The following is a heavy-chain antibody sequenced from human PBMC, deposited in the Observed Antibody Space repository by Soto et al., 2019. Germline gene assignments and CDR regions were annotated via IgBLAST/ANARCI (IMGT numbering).Heavy chain of an antibody. CDR2: IGAGGISS. CDR3: ARDRVGGSRVYWFDP. CDR1: GFTFSSYA. J-gene: IGHJ5*02. V-gene: IGHV3-23*01. Sequence: EVQLLESGGGLVQPGGSLRLSCAASGFTFSSYAMSWVRQIPGKGLEWISAIGAGGISSYYSDSVKGRFTISRDNSKNTLYLQMNSLRAEDTAVYYCARDRVGGSRVYWFDPRGQGTLVTLSS. D-gene: IGHD1-26*01.